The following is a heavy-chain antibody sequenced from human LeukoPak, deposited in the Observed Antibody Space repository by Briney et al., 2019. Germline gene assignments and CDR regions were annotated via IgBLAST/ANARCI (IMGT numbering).Heavy chain of an antibody. J-gene: IGHJ3*02. V-gene: IGHV4-59*01. Sequence: KTSETLSLTCTVSGGSISSYYWSWIRQPPGKGLEWIGYIYYSGSTNYNPSLKSRVTISVDTSKNQFSLKLSSVTAADTAVYYCAREGYYYDSSGYPSHAFDIWGQGTMVTVSS. CDR3: AREGYYYDSSGYPSHAFDI. CDR2: IYYSGST. CDR1: GGSISSYY. D-gene: IGHD3-22*01.